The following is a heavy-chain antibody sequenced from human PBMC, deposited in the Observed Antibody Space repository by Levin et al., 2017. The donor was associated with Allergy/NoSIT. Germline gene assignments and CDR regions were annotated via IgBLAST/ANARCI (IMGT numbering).Heavy chain of an antibody. J-gene: IGHJ6*02. Sequence: ASVKVSCKASGYTFTAYYIHWVRQAPGQGLEWMGRINPNTGGTHYAQKFHGRVTVARDTSISTAYMELSSLTSDDTAMYYCARDSGSFAMDVWGQGTTVTVSS. CDR2: INPNTGGT. CDR1: GYTFTAYY. CDR3: ARDSGSFAMDV. D-gene: IGHD1-26*01. V-gene: IGHV1-2*06.